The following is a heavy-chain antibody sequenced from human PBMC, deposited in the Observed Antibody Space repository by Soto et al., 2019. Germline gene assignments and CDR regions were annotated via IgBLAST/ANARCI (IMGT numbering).Heavy chain of an antibody. V-gene: IGHV4-30-4*01. CDR3: ARGGYDTSGQTFIGWGPDC. Sequence: HVQLQESGPGPVTPSQTLSLTCTVSGVSITSGSYYWTWVRQSPGKGLEWIGYRYYSGNTYYNPSLNSRASILVDTSKHQFFLKLTSVTAADTAVYFCARGGYDTSGQTFIGWGPDCWGQGTLVTVSS. CDR1: GVSITSGSYY. J-gene: IGHJ4*02. CDR2: RYYSGNT. D-gene: IGHD3-22*01.